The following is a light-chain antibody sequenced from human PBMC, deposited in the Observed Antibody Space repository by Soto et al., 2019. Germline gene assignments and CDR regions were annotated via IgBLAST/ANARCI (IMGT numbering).Light chain of an antibody. Sequence: QSALTQPRSVSGSPGQSVTISCTGTSSDVGTYKYVSWYQNQPGTAPKLIIYDVTKRPSGVPDRFSGSKSGDTASLTISGLQAEDEADYYCCSYVGSYTYVFGTGTKLTVL. V-gene: IGLV2-11*01. CDR3: CSYVGSYTYV. J-gene: IGLJ1*01. CDR1: SSDVGTYKY. CDR2: DVT.